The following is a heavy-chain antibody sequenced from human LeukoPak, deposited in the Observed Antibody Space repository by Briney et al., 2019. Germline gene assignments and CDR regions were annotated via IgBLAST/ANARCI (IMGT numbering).Heavy chain of an antibody. CDR1: GFTFSNYA. V-gene: IGHV3-23*01. D-gene: IGHD2-2*02. Sequence: GGSLRLSCAASGFTFSNYAMSWVRQAPGKGLEWVSASSGSGGSTYYADSVKGRFTISRDNSKNTLYLQMNSLRAEDTAVYYCAKDVGYCSSTTCYKPFDYWGQGTLVTVSS. CDR2: SSGSGGST. J-gene: IGHJ4*02. CDR3: AKDVGYCSSTTCYKPFDY.